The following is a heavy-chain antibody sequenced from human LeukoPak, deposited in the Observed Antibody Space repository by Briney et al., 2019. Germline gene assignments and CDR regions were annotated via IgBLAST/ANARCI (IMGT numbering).Heavy chain of an antibody. CDR2: IYYSGST. CDR1: GGSISSYY. Sequence: PSETLSLTCTVSGGSISSYYWSWIRQPPGKGLEWIGYIYYSGSTNYNPSLKSRVTISVDTSKNQFSLKLSSVTAADTAVYYCAKRRQGDFDYWGQGTLVTVSS. D-gene: IGHD6-25*01. V-gene: IGHV4-59*08. CDR3: AKRRQGDFDY. J-gene: IGHJ4*02.